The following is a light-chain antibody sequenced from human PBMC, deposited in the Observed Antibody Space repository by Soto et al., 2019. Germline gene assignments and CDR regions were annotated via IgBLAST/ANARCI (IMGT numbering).Light chain of an antibody. V-gene: IGKV3-15*01. CDR1: ESVSGD. CDR2: GPS. CDR3: QQYNNWPPWT. J-gene: IGKJ1*01. Sequence: EIVMMQSPGTLSVSPGERATLSCRASESVSGDLAWYQQKPGQAPRLLIYGPSTRATGIPARFSGSGSGTEFTLTISSLQSEDFAVYYCQQYNNWPPWTFGQGTKVDIK.